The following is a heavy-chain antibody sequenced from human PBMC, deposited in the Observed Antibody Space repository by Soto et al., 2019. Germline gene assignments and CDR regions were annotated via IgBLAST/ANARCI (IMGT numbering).Heavy chain of an antibody. Sequence: PGGSLRLSCAVSGLTFSLYGMHWVRQAPGKGLEWVAFISYEGRNKYYADSVKGRFTISRDNSKNTLSLQLDSLRPEDTAVYYCAKGRDSTLLSWQCFDNWGQGTLVTVSS. V-gene: IGHV3-30*18. CDR2: ISYEGRNK. CDR3: AKGRDSTLLSWQCFDN. D-gene: IGHD2-15*01. J-gene: IGHJ4*02. CDR1: GLTFSLYG.